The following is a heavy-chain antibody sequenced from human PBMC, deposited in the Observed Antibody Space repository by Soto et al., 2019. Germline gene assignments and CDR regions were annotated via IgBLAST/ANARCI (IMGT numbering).Heavy chain of an antibody. V-gene: IGHV3-23*01. CDR1: GFTFSSYA. CDR3: AIFIAAAGTEFDY. Sequence: VSLRLSCAASGFTFSSYAMSWVRQAPGKGLEWVSAISGSGGSTYYADSVKGRFTISRDNSKNTLYLQMNSLRAEDTAVYYCAIFIAAAGTEFDYWGQGTLVTVSS. J-gene: IGHJ4*02. D-gene: IGHD6-13*01. CDR2: ISGSGGST.